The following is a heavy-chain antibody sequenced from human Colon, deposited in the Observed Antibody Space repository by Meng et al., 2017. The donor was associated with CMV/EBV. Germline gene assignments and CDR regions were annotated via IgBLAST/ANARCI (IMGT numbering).Heavy chain of an antibody. Sequence: GSLRLSCTVSGDSTSSSIYYWGWVRQPPGKGLEWIGTAFHTGSSFYNESLSGRASISIDTSRNQFSLSLKSVTAADTGVYFCARVKWQRFVDFWGQGMLVTVSS. CDR1: GDSTSSSIYY. CDR2: AFHTGSS. V-gene: IGHV4-39*07. CDR3: ARVKWQRFVDF. J-gene: IGHJ4*02. D-gene: IGHD5-12*01.